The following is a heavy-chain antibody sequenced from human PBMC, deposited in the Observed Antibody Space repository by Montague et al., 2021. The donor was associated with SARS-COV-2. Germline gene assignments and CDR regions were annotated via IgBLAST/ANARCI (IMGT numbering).Heavy chain of an antibody. CDR3: ARGGTERSTTFGVVIFPLLDS. D-gene: IGHD3-3*01. V-gene: IGHV4-34*01. CDR2: IGHTGSV. CDR1: GGSWCGHS. J-gene: IGHJ4*02. Sequence: SETLSLTCAVYGGSWCGHSWSWVRQAPEKGLEWVGDIGHTGSVKYNPSLESRVTMSIDAAKNQFSLRMTSVTAADASIDYCARGGTERSTTFGVVIFPLLDSWGQRTLVTVSS.